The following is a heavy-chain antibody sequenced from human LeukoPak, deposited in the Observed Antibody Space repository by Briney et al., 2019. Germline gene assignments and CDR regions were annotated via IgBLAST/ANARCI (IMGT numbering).Heavy chain of an antibody. CDR1: GFTVSANS. CDR2: IYSDNT. CDR3: ARRAGAYSHPYDY. Sequence: GGSLRLSCTVSGFTVSANSMSWVRQAPGKGLEWVSFIYSDNTHYSDSVKGRFTISRDNSKNTLYLQMNSLRAEDTAVYYCARRAGAYSHPYDYWGQGTLVTVSS. J-gene: IGHJ4*02. D-gene: IGHD4/OR15-4a*01. V-gene: IGHV3-53*01.